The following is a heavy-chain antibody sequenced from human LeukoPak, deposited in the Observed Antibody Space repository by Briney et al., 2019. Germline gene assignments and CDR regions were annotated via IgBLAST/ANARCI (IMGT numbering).Heavy chain of an antibody. Sequence: ASVKVSFKASGYTFTGYYMHWVRQAPGQGLEWMGWINPNSGGTNYAQKFQGRVTMTRDTSISTAYMELSRLRSDDTAVYYCARDRITMVRGAPNNWFDPWGQGTLVTVSS. CDR1: GYTFTGYY. D-gene: IGHD3-10*01. CDR2: INPNSGGT. J-gene: IGHJ5*02. V-gene: IGHV1-2*02. CDR3: ARDRITMVRGAPNNWFDP.